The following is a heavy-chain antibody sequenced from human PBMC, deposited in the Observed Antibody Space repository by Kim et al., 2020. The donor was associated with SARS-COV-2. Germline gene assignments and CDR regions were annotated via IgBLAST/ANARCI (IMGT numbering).Heavy chain of an antibody. V-gene: IGHV4-59*01. CDR2: ST. J-gene: IGHJ3*02. Sequence: STNYNPSLKSRVTISVDTSKNQFSLKLSSVTAADTAVYYCARDRAGAFDIWGQGTMVTVSS. D-gene: IGHD3-10*01. CDR3: ARDRAGAFDI.